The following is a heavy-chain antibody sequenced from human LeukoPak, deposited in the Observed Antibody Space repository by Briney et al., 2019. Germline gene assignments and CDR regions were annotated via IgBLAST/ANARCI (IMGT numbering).Heavy chain of an antibody. Sequence: SETLSLTCTVSGGSISSGGYYWSWIRQHPGKGLEWIGYIYYSGSTYYNPSLKSRVTISVDTSKNQFSLKLSSVTAADTAVYYCARDPVYYYDSSGFFDYWGQGTLVTVSS. D-gene: IGHD3-22*01. CDR1: GGSISSGGYY. CDR3: ARDPVYYYDSSGFFDY. J-gene: IGHJ4*02. CDR2: IYYSGST. V-gene: IGHV4-31*03.